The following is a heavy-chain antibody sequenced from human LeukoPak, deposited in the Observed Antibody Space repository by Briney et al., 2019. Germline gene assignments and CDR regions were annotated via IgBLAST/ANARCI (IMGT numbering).Heavy chain of an antibody. D-gene: IGHD2-2*01. CDR3: ARDLGLCNSTSCYAEDTHYGMDV. CDR2: IYSGGST. V-gene: IGHV3-53*04. Sequence: GGSLRLSCAASGFTVSSNYMSWVRQAPGKGLEWVSVIYSGGSTYYADSVKGRFTISRHNSKNTLYLQMNRVRAEDTAVYYCARDLGLCNSTSCYAEDTHYGMDVWGQGTTVTVSS. J-gene: IGHJ6*02. CDR1: GFTVSSNY.